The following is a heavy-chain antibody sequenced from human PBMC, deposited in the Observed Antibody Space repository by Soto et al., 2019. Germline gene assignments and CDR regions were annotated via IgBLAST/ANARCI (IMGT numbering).Heavy chain of an antibody. CDR1: GGSFSGYY. D-gene: IGHD1-1*01. CDR3: ARVGRRSDLPGKFDY. CDR2: INHSGST. V-gene: IGHV4-34*01. J-gene: IGHJ4*02. Sequence: QVQLQQWGAGLLKPSETLSLTCAVYGGSFSGYYWSWIRQPPGKGLEWIGEINHSGSTNYNPSLKSRVTISVDTSKNQFSLKLSSVTAADTAVYYCARVGRRSDLPGKFDYWGQGTLVTVSS.